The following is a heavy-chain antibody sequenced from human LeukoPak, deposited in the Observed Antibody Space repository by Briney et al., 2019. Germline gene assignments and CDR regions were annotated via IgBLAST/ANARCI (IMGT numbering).Heavy chain of an antibody. D-gene: IGHD3-22*01. CDR2: IIPIFGIA. CDR3: ARADSSGYYLYY. Sequence: ASVKVSCKASGGTFISYAISWVRQAPGQGVEWMGRIIPIFGIANYEQKFQGRVTITADKSTSTAYMELSSLRSEDTAVYYCARADSSGYYLYYWGQGTLVTVSS. V-gene: IGHV1-69*04. CDR1: GGTFISYA. J-gene: IGHJ4*02.